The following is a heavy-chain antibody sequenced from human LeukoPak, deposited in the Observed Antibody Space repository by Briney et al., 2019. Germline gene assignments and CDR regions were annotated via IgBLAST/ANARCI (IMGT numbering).Heavy chain of an antibody. J-gene: IGHJ4*02. CDR2: INHSGST. Sequence: PSETLSLTCAVYGGSFSGYYWSWIRQPPGKGLEWIGEINHSGSTNYNPSLKSRVTISVDTSKNQFSLKLSSVTAADTAVYYCARGSRSQFYYDILTGLDYWGQGTLVTVSS. V-gene: IGHV4-34*01. D-gene: IGHD3-9*01. CDR1: GGSFSGYY. CDR3: ARGSRSQFYYDILTGLDY.